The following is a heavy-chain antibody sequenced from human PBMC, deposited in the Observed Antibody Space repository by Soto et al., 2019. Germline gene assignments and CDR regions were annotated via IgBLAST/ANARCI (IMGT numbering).Heavy chain of an antibody. J-gene: IGHJ5*02. D-gene: IGHD3-3*01. V-gene: IGHV1-46*01. CDR1: ADTFTSYY. Sequence: GASVKVSCKAPADTFTSYYIHWVRQAPGHGLEWMGIINPNGGSTRFAQTFQGRITMTTDTSTSTVYMELRSLKAEDTAVYYCARDGPGLRFLEWLTIPPNWFDPWGQGTLVTVSS. CDR2: INPNGGST. CDR3: ARDGPGLRFLEWLTIPPNWFDP.